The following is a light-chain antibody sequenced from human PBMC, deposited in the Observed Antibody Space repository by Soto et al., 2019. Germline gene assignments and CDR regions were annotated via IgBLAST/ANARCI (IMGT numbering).Light chain of an antibody. V-gene: IGKV3-20*01. Sequence: ENVLTQSPATLSLSPGDTATLSCRATQSLRNYLAWYQQKLGQAPRLLIYGASTRATGIPDRFSGSGSGTGFTLTISRLEPEDFAVYYCQQYGTSPTWTFGQGTKVDIK. CDR3: QQYGTSPTWT. CDR2: GAS. J-gene: IGKJ1*01. CDR1: QSLRNY.